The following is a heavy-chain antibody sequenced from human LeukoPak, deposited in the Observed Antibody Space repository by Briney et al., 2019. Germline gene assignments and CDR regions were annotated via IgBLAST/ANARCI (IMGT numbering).Heavy chain of an antibody. CDR2: ISYDGSNK. D-gene: IGHD6-13*01. CDR1: GFTFSSYA. Sequence: GGSLRLSCAASGFTFSSYAMHWVRQAPGKGLEWVAVISYDGSNKYYADSVKGRFTISRDNSKNTLYLQMNSPRAEDTAVYYCAREGIIAAAGYNWFDPWGQGTLVTVSS. J-gene: IGHJ5*02. CDR3: AREGIIAAAGYNWFDP. V-gene: IGHV3-30*04.